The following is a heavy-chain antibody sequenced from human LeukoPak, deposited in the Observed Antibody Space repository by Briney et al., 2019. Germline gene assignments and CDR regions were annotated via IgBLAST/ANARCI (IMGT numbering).Heavy chain of an antibody. CDR3: ARDNYGSGSYESIFDY. CDR1: GYTFTSYY. D-gene: IGHD3-10*01. CDR2: INPSGGST. V-gene: IGHV1-46*01. Sequence: ASVKVSCKASGYTFTSYYMHWVRQAPGQGLEWMGIINPSGGSTSYAQKFRGRVTMTRDTSTSTVYMELSSLRSEDTAVCYCARDNYGSGSYESIFDYWGQGTLVTVSS. J-gene: IGHJ4*02.